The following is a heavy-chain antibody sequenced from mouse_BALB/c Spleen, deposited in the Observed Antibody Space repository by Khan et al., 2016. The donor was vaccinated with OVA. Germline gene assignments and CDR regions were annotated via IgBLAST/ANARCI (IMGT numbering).Heavy chain of an antibody. Sequence: EVQLQESGPDLVKPSQSLSLTCTVTGYSITSEYAWNWIRQFPGNKLEWMGYINYSGNTRYNPSLKSRISITRDTSKNPFFMQLNSVTTEDTATYYCTRKDYYDYDPFPYWGQGTLVTVSA. CDR1: GYSITSEYA. CDR3: TRKDYYDYDPFPY. J-gene: IGHJ3*01. CDR2: INYSGNT. V-gene: IGHV3-2*02. D-gene: IGHD2-4*01.